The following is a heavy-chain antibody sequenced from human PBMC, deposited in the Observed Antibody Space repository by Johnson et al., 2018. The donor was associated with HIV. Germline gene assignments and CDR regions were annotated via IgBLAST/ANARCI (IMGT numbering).Heavy chain of an antibody. J-gene: IGHJ3*02. Sequence: QVQLVESGGGLIQPGGSLRLSCAASGFTVSSNYMSWVRQAPGKGLEWVAVISYDGSNKYYADSVKGRFTISRDNSKNTLYLQMNSLRTEDTAVYYCAKDVGNYWPDAFDIWGQGTMVTVSS. D-gene: IGHD3-22*01. CDR1: GFTVSSNY. CDR3: AKDVGNYWPDAFDI. V-gene: IGHV3-30*18. CDR2: ISYDGSNK.